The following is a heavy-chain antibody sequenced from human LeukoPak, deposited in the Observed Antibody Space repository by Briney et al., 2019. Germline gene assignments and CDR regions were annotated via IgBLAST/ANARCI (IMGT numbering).Heavy chain of an antibody. D-gene: IGHD3-22*01. Sequence: SVKVSCKASGGTFSNYAINWVRQAPGQGLDWMGGIIPMFATVNYAQKFQGRVTITTDESTNTAYMVLSGLRSEDTAVYYCARNHDNTGYYDAYFDYWGQGTLVTVSS. J-gene: IGHJ4*02. V-gene: IGHV1-69*05. CDR2: IIPMFATV. CDR1: GGTFSNYA. CDR3: ARNHDNTGYYDAYFDY.